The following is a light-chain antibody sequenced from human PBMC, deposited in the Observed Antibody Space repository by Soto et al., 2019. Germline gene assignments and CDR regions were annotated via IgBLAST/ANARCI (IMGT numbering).Light chain of an antibody. CDR3: CSYTRSSTLL. CDR2: EVI. V-gene: IGLV2-14*01. CDR1: SIDVGRYYY. Sequence: QSALTQPASVSGSPGQSITISCTGTSIDVGRYYYVSWYHQHPGRAPRLIVYEVINRPAGVSNRFSGSKSGNTASLTISGLHAADEADYYCCSYTRSSTLLFGGGTKLTVL. J-gene: IGLJ2*01.